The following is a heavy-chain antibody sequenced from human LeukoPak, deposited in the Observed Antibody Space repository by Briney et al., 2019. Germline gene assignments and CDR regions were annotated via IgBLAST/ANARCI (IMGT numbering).Heavy chain of an antibody. V-gene: IGHV5-51*01. J-gene: IGHJ5*02. CDR1: GYSFTSYW. CDR2: IYPGDSDT. Sequence: GESLKISRKGSGYSFTSYWIGWVRQIPGKGLEWMGIIYPGDSDTRYSPSFQGQVTISADKSISTAYLQWSSLKASDTAMYYCARGIVVVPSRNWFDPWGQGTLVTVSS. D-gene: IGHD2-2*01. CDR3: ARGIVVVPSRNWFDP.